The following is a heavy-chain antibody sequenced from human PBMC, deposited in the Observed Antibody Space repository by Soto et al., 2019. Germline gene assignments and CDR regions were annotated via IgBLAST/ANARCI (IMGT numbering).Heavy chain of an antibody. CDR2: INHSGST. J-gene: IGHJ3*02. D-gene: IGHD5-12*01. CDR1: GGSFSGYY. Sequence: TSETLSLTCAVYGGSFSGYYWSWIRQPPGKGLEWIGEINHSGSTNYNPSLKSRVTISVDTSKNQFSLKLSSVTAADTAVYYCARGKWLRSAFDIWGQGTMVTVSS. CDR3: ARGKWLRSAFDI. V-gene: IGHV4-34*01.